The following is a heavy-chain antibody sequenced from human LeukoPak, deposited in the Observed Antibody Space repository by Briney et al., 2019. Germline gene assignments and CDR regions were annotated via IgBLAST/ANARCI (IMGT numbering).Heavy chain of an antibody. CDR3: ARDYGSGSYYSPNWFDP. CDR2: IYTSGST. D-gene: IGHD3-10*01. CDR1: GGSISSYY. Sequence: SETLSLTCTVSGGSISSYYWSWIRQPAGMGLEWIGRIYTSGSTNYNPSLKSRVTMSVDTSKNQFSLKLSSVTAADTAVYYCARDYGSGSYYSPNWFDPWGQGTLVTVSS. V-gene: IGHV4-4*07. J-gene: IGHJ5*02.